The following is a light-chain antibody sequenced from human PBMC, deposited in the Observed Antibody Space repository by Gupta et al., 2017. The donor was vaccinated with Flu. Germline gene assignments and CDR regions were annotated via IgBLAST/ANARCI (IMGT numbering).Light chain of an antibody. CDR1: QSVSSNY. V-gene: IGKV3-20*01. Sequence: GTLSLSPGERATLSCRASQSVSSNYLAWYQQKPGQAPRLLIYIASTRATGIPDRFSGSGSGTXFTLTIXRLVPEDFAMYYCQQYARSPRTFGXGTKVEIK. J-gene: IGKJ1*01. CDR3: QQYARSPRT. CDR2: IAS.